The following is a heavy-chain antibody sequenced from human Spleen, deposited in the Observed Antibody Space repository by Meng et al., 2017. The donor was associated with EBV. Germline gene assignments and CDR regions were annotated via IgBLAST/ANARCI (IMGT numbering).Heavy chain of an antibody. CDR1: GGSINNGGYS. V-gene: IGHV4-30-2*01. Sequence: LQLQASGSGLVKPSHTLSLTCAVSGGSINNGGYSWSWIRQPPGKGLDWIGYIYQSGSAYYNPSLKSRVTMSVDMSKNQFSLKLSSVTAADTAVYYCARGGGYGDYEGWFDPWGQGTLVTVSS. J-gene: IGHJ5*02. D-gene: IGHD4-17*01. CDR3: ARGGGYGDYEGWFDP. CDR2: IYQSGSA.